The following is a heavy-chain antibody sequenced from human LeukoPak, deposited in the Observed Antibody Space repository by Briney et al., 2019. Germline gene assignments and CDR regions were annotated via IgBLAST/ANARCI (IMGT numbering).Heavy chain of an antibody. D-gene: IGHD3-16*01. Sequence: ASVKVSRTTSGYTFINYGISWVRQAPGPPLEWMGWISAYNDNTNTAQKFQGRVTMTTDTSTSTAFMELRSLGSDDTAVYFCWRREGAVSFDFWGQGNLVPVSS. CDR2: ISAYNDNT. V-gene: IGHV1-18*01. CDR3: WRREGAVSFDF. CDR1: GYTFINYG. J-gene: IGHJ4*02.